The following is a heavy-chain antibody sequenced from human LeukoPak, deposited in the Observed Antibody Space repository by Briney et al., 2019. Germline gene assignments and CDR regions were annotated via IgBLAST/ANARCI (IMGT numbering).Heavy chain of an antibody. CDR3: ARGYLKNWFDP. CDR1: TASISSYY. J-gene: IGHJ5*02. V-gene: IGHV4-59*12. D-gene: IGHD2-2*01. CDR2: IYYSGST. Sequence: SETLSLTCTVSTASISSYYWSWIRQPPGKGLEWIGYIYYSGSTNYNPSLKSRVTISVDTSKNQFSLKLSSVTAADTAVYYCARGYLKNWFDPWGQGTLVTVSS.